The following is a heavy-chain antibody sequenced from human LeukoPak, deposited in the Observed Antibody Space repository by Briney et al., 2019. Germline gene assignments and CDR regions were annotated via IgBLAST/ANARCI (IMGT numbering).Heavy chain of an antibody. V-gene: IGHV4-39*01. CDR1: GGSISSSSYY. D-gene: IGHD3-10*01. J-gene: IGHJ6*03. CDR2: IYYSGST. CDR3: ARPTYGSGSYYDRYYYYYMDV. Sequence: PSETLSLTCTVSGGSISSSSYYWGWIRQPPGKGLEWIGSIYYSGSTYYNPSLKSRVTISVDTSKNQFSLKLSSVTAADTAVYYCARPTYGSGSYYDRYYYYYMDVWGKGTTVTISS.